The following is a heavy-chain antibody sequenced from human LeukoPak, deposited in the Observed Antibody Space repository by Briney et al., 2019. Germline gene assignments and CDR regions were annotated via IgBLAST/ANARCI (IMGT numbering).Heavy chain of an antibody. D-gene: IGHD6-25*01. CDR1: GGSLSSYY. CDR3: ARRRGRLSQLDF. CDR2: IYISVSL. V-gene: IGHV4-4*07. Sequence: PSETLSLTCTLSGGSLSSYYWSWSRQPAGKGLEWIGRIYISVSLTYNTSTKSRVTMSLDQSKNPFSLNLRSSTSAPPGVYYCARRRGRLSQLDFWGQGTLVTVSS. J-gene: IGHJ4*02.